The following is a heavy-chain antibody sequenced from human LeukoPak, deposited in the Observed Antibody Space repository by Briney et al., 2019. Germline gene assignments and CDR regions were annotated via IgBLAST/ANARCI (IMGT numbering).Heavy chain of an antibody. J-gene: IGHJ4*02. CDR3: AEYYDSSGSFDY. V-gene: IGHV4-31*03. D-gene: IGHD3-22*01. Sequence: PSETLSLTCTVSGGSISSGGYYWSWIRQHPGKGLEWIGYIYYSGSTYYNPSLKSRVTISVDTSKNQFSLKLSSVTAADTAVCYCAEYYDSSGSFDYWGQGTLVTVSS. CDR2: IYYSGST. CDR1: GGSISSGGYY.